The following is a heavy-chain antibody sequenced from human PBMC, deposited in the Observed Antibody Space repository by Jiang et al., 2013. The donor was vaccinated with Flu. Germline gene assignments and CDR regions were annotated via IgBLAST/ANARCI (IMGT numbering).Heavy chain of an antibody. J-gene: IGHJ4*01. D-gene: IGHD1-20*01. CDR3: AKGTKSITGTTWQFDY. V-gene: IGHV3-30*18. Sequence: VQLVESGGGVVQPGRSLRLSCAASGFTFSSYGMHWVRQAPGKGLEWVAVISYDGSNKYYADSVKGRFTISRDNSKNTLYLQMNSLRAEDTAVYYCAKGTKSITGTTWQFDY. CDR1: GFTFSSYG. CDR2: ISYDGSNK.